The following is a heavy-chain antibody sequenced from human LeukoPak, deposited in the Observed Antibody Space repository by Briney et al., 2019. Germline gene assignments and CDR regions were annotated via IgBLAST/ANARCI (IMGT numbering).Heavy chain of an antibody. J-gene: IGHJ4*02. CDR3: ATLVIAVAGGFGDY. D-gene: IGHD6-19*01. CDR1: GYYFTGYY. CDR2: INPNSGGT. Sequence: ASVKVSCKASGYYFTGYYIHWVRQAPGQGLEWMGWINPNSGGTNYAQKFQGRVTMTRDTSISTGYMELSRLRSDDTAVYYCATLVIAVAGGFGDYWGQGTLVTVSS. V-gene: IGHV1-2*02.